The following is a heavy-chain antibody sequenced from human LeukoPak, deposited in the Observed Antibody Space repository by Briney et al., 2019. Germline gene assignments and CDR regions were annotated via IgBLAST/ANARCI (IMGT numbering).Heavy chain of an antibody. CDR2: IYHSGST. J-gene: IGHJ5*02. CDR1: GGSISSGGYS. V-gene: IGHV4-30-2*01. CDR3: ARGVDSSGYYYFWFDP. Sequence: PSQTLSLTRAVSGGSISSGGYSWSWIRQPPGKGLEWIGYIYHSGSTYYNPSLKSRVTISVDRSKNQFSPKLSSVTAADTAVYYCARGVDSSGYYYFWFDPWGQGTLVTVSS. D-gene: IGHD3-22*01.